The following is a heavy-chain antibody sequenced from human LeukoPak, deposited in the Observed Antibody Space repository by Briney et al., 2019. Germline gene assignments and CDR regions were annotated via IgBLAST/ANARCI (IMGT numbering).Heavy chain of an antibody. J-gene: IGHJ4*02. V-gene: IGHV3-23*01. CDR2: ISANSGNT. Sequence: GGSLRLSCAASGFSFSNYAINWLMSWVRQAPGKGPEWVSTISANSGNTYYTDSVKGRFTISRDNSKNTLYLQMNSLRAEDTAVYYCAKGHHILVVAAIDYWGQGTLVTVSS. CDR3: AKGHHILVVAAIDY. D-gene: IGHD2-15*01. CDR1: GFSFSNYA.